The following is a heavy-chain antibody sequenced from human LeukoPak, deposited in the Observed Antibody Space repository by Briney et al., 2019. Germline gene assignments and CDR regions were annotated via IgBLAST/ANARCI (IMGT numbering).Heavy chain of an antibody. Sequence: GGSLRVSCAASGFTFSSYSMNWVRQAPGKGLEWVSSISSSSSYIYYADSVKGRFTISRDNAKNSLYLQMNSLRAEDTAVYYCARVRQWLADYWGQGTLVTVSS. CDR1: GFTFSSYS. CDR3: ARVRQWLADY. V-gene: IGHV3-21*01. J-gene: IGHJ4*02. D-gene: IGHD6-19*01. CDR2: ISSSSSYI.